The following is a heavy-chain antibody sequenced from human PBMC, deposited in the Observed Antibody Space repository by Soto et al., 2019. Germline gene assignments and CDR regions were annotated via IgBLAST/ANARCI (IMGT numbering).Heavy chain of an antibody. Sequence: ASVKVSCKASGYTFTSYAMHWVRQAPGQRLEWMGWINAGNGNTKYSQKIQGRVTITRDTSASTAYIELSSLRSEDTAVYYCASRAARWYFDLWGRGTLVTVSS. J-gene: IGHJ2*01. CDR3: ASRAARWYFDL. CDR2: INAGNGNT. V-gene: IGHV1-3*01. D-gene: IGHD6-6*01. CDR1: GYTFTSYA.